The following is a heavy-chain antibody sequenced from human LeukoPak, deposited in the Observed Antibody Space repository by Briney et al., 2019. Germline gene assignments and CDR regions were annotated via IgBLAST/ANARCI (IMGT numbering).Heavy chain of an antibody. CDR2: IYSGGTT. Sequence: GGSLRLSCAASGFTVSTNYMSWVRQAPGKGLEWVSVIYSGGTTYYADSVKGRFTISRDNSKNTLYLQMNSLRAEDTAVYYCASFPGVFAYSSSSVKDWFDPWGQGTLVTVSS. CDR3: ASFPGVFAYSSSSVKDWFDP. D-gene: IGHD6-6*01. CDR1: GFTVSTNY. V-gene: IGHV3-53*01. J-gene: IGHJ5*02.